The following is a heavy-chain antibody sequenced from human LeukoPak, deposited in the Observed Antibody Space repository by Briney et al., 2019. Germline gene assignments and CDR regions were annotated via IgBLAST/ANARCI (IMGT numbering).Heavy chain of an antibody. CDR2: INWNGGST. CDR3: ARVTYGDYTDYYFDY. D-gene: IGHD4-17*01. V-gene: IGHV3-20*04. Sequence: PGGSLRLSCAASGFTFDDYGMSWVRQAPGKGLEWVSGINWNGGSTGYADSVEGRFTISRDNAKNSLYLQMNSLRAEDTALYYCARVTYGDYTDYYFDYWGQGTLVTVSS. CDR1: GFTFDDYG. J-gene: IGHJ4*02.